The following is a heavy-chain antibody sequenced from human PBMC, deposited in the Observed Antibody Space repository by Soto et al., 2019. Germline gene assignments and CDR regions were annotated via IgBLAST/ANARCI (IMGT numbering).Heavy chain of an antibody. CDR1: AFTFSRYG. J-gene: IGHJ6*02. CDR3: AKETVATIRPTRIYYYYGLDV. V-gene: IGHV3-30*18. Sequence: QVQLVESGGGVVQPGRSLRLSCATSAFTFSRYGIHWVRQAPGKGLEWVAVTSHDGTNKYYTDSVKGRFIISRDNSKNTLYLEMNSLRAEDTAVYYCAKETVATIRPTRIYYYYGLDVWGQGTTVSVSS. CDR2: TSHDGTNK. D-gene: IGHD5-12*01.